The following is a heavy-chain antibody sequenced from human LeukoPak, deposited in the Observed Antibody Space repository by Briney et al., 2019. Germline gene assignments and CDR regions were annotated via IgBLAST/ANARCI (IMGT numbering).Heavy chain of an antibody. Sequence: SETLSLTCTVSGGSISSSSYYWGWIRQPPGKGLEWIGSIYYSGSTYYNPSLKSRVTISVDTSKNQFSLKLSSVTAADTAVYYCASIPSSGPHLYYYYYMDVWGKGTTVTVSS. CDR2: IYYSGST. CDR1: GGSISSSSYY. J-gene: IGHJ6*03. D-gene: IGHD6-6*01. CDR3: ASIPSSGPHLYYYYYMDV. V-gene: IGHV4-39*01.